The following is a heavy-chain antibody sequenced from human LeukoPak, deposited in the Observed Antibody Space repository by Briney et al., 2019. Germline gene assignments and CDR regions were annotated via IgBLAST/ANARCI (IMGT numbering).Heavy chain of an antibody. V-gene: IGHV3-23*01. CDR1: GFTLTHFG. CDR3: AKDALVATSHFDF. D-gene: IGHD5-12*01. J-gene: IGHJ4*02. CDR2: ITASGRST. Sequence: GGTLKLSCAASGFTLTHFGMSWVRQSPEKGLEWVAAITASGRSTYYADSVKGRFTVSRDNSKDTVYLQMTSLRAEDTAVYFCAKDALVATSHFDFWGQGIRVTVSS.